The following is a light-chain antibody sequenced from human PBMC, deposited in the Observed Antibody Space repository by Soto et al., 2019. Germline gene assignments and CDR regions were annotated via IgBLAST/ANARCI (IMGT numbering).Light chain of an antibody. CDR1: SSDVGGYNY. CDR2: EVS. Sequence: QSALTQPASVSGSPGQSITISCTGTSSDVGGYNYVSWYQQHPGKAPKLMIYEVSNRPSGVSNRFSGSKSGNTASLTISGLQAEDEADSYCSSYTSSSTYVGFGGGTKLTVL. CDR3: SSYTSSSTYVG. V-gene: IGLV2-14*01. J-gene: IGLJ2*01.